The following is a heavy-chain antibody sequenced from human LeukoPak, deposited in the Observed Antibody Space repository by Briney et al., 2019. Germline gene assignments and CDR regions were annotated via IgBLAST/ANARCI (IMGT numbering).Heavy chain of an antibody. V-gene: IGHV4-4*02. D-gene: IGHD3-10*01. CDR2: IYHSGST. J-gene: IGHJ4*02. CDR3: ARGRDYYGSGSYYGY. Sequence: SETLSLTCAVSGGPISSSNWWSWVRQPPGKGLEWIGEIYHSGSTNYNPSLKSRVTISVDKSKNQFSLKLSSVTAADTAVYYCARGRDYYGSGSYYGYWGQGTLVTVSS. CDR1: GGPISSSNW.